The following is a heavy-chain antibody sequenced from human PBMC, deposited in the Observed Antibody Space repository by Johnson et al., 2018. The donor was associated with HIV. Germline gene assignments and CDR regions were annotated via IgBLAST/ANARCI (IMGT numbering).Heavy chain of an antibody. Sequence: VQLVESGGGLVQPGGSLRLSCAASGFTFSSYAMHWVRQAPGKGLEWVADIKQDGSEKYYLDPVKGRFTISRDNARKSLYLQMNSLRAEYTAVYYCARDVGLLAYCGGDCADAFDIWSQGTMVTVSS. V-gene: IGHV3-7*01. CDR3: ARDVGLLAYCGGDCADAFDI. D-gene: IGHD2-21*01. CDR1: GFTFSSYA. J-gene: IGHJ3*02. CDR2: IKQDGSEK.